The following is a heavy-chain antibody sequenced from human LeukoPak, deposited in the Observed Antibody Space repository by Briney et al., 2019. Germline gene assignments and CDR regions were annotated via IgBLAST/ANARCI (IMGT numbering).Heavy chain of an antibody. CDR1: GGSISSSNW. CDR2: IYHSGST. V-gene: IGHV4-4*02. Sequence: SETLSLTCAVSGGSISSSNWWSWVRQPPGKGLEWIGEIYHSGSTNYIPSLKSRVTISVDKSKNQFSLKLSSVTAADTAVYYCGRAVGYFDHSLDYWGQGTLVTVSS. CDR3: GRAVGYFDHSLDY. D-gene: IGHD3-9*01. J-gene: IGHJ4*02.